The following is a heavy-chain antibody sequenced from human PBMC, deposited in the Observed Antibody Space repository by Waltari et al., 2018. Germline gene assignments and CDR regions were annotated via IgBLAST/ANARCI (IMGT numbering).Heavy chain of an antibody. J-gene: IGHJ5*02. CDR1: GGSISSSSYY. D-gene: IGHD2-2*02. V-gene: IGHV4-39*07. Sequence: QLQLQESGPGLVKPSETLSLTCTVSGGSISSSSYYWGWIRQPPGEGLEWIGSIYYSGSTYYNPSLKSRVTISVDTSKNQFSLKLSSVTAADTAVYYCARDHLGYCSSTSCYRFDPWGQGTLVTVSS. CDR3: ARDHLGYCSSTSCYRFDP. CDR2: IYYSGST.